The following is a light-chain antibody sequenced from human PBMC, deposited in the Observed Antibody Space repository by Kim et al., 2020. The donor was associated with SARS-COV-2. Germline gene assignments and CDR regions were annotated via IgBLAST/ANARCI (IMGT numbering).Light chain of an antibody. CDR1: SSNIGRNY. CDR2: RNN. Sequence: GPRVNLACSGSSSNIGRNYVYWYQQPPGTAPKPPLYRNNPRPSGVPDRFSGSKSGTSASLAIRGLRSEDEAYYYCAAWDDRLSGWVFGGGTQLNVL. J-gene: IGLJ3*02. CDR3: AAWDDRLSGWV. V-gene: IGLV1-47*01.